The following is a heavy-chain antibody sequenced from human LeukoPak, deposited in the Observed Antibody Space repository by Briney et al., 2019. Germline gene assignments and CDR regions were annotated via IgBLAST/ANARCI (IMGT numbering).Heavy chain of an antibody. CDR3: ARVGGPLRFLEWSSFDY. CDR2: IIPIFGTA. CDR1: GFTFSSYA. V-gene: IGHV1-69*01. J-gene: IGHJ4*02. D-gene: IGHD3-3*01. Sequence: PGGSLRLSCAASGFTFSSYAISWVRQAPGQGLEWMGGIIPIFGTANYAQKFQGRVTITADESTSTAYMELSSLRSEDTAVYYCARVGGPLRFLEWSSFDYWGQGTLVTVSS.